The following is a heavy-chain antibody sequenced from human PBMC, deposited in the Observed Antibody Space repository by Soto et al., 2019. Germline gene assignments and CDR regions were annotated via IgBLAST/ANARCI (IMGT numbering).Heavy chain of an antibody. CDR3: ARASSGWYVPYYYGMDV. CDR2: IYPGDSDT. J-gene: IGHJ6*02. CDR1: GYSFATHW. Sequence: GESLKISCKGSGYSFATHWIGWVRQMPGKGLEWMGIIYPGDSDTRYSPSFQGQVTVSADKSINTAYLQWSSLKASDTPMYYCARASSGWYVPYYYGMDVWGQGTTVTVSS. D-gene: IGHD6-19*01. V-gene: IGHV5-51*01.